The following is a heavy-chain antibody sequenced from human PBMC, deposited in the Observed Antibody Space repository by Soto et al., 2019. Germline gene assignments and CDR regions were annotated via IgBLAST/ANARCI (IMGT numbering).Heavy chain of an antibody. CDR1: GFTFGDYA. CDR2: IRGKAYGGTT. V-gene: IGHV3-49*03. CDR3: TRVESAQNYYYSYYMDV. Sequence: SLRLSCTASGFTFGDYAMSWFRQAPGKGLEWVGFIRGKAYGGTTEYAASVKGRFTISRDDSKSIAYLQMNSLKTEDTAVYYCTRVESAQNYYYSYYMDVWGKGTTVTVSS. J-gene: IGHJ6*03.